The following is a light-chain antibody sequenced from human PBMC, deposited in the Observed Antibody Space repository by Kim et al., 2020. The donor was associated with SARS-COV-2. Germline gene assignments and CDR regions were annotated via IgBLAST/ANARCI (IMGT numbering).Light chain of an antibody. V-gene: IGKV1-9*01. Sequence: DIQLTQSPSFLSASVGDRVTITCRASQGISSYLAWYQQKPGKAPKRLISAASTLQSGVPSRFSGSGSGTEFTLTINSLQPEDFATYYCQQLNSYPLTFGGGTKVDIK. J-gene: IGKJ4*01. CDR3: QQLNSYPLT. CDR2: AAS. CDR1: QGISSY.